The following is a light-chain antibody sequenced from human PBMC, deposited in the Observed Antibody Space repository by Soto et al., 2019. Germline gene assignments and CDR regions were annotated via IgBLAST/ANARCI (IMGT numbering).Light chain of an antibody. CDR3: MQVTHWPWT. CDR2: EVS. J-gene: IGKJ1*01. CDR1: QSLMHSDGNTY. V-gene: IGKV2-30*02. Sequence: DVVMTQSPLSLPVTLGQPASISCRSSQSLMHSDGNTYLNWFQQRPGQSPRRLIYEVSDRDSGGSDICSSSGLSSDFTLKISRVEAEDVGVYYCMQVTHWPWTFGQGTEVEIK.